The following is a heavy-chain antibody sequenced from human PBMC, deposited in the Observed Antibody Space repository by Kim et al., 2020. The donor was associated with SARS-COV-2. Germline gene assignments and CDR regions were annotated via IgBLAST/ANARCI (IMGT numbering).Heavy chain of an antibody. CDR1: GDSISYSRYY. J-gene: IGHJ4*02. CDR2: ILYTGST. Sequence: SETLSLTCTVSGDSISYSRYYWDWIRQPPGKGLEWIGNILYTGSTSYNPSLKSRVTIFVDTSRNQFSLTLSSVTAADTAVYYCARRDGSGNFYKGRDYWGQGTLVTVSS. D-gene: IGHD3-10*01. CDR3: ARRDGSGNFYKGRDY. V-gene: IGHV4-39*01.